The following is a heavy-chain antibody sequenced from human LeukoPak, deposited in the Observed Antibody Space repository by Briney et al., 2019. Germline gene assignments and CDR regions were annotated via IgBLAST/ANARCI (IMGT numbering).Heavy chain of an antibody. J-gene: IGHJ1*01. D-gene: IGHD3-22*01. CDR3: AKFNYYDSSGYPEYFQH. CDR1: GFTFSSYA. CDR2: ISGSGGST. V-gene: IGHV3-23*01. Sequence: GGSLRLSCAASGFTFSSYAMSWVRQAPGKGLEWVSAISGSGGSTYYADSVKGRFTISRDNSKNTLYLQMNSLRAEDTAVYYCAKFNYYDSSGYPEYFQHWGQGTLVTVSS.